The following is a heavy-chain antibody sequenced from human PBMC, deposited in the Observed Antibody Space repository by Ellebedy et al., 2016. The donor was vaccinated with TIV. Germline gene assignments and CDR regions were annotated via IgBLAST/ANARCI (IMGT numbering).Heavy chain of an antibody. V-gene: IGHV3-74*01. CDR1: GFTFRNDW. J-gene: IGHJ4*02. CDR2: TNSDGSST. CDR3: VRARPYCGGDCYSFGN. D-gene: IGHD2-21*02. Sequence: GESLKISCAASGFTFRNDWMYWVRQAPGKGLVWVSRTNSDGSSTNYADSVKGRFTISRDNAKNTLYLQMNSLRAEDTAVYYCVRARPYCGGDCYSFGNWGQGSLVTVSS.